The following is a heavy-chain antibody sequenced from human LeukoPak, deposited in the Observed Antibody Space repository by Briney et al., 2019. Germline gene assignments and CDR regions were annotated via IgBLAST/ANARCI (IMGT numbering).Heavy chain of an antibody. J-gene: IGHJ4*02. CDR2: ISSSGSTT. CDR3: ARDRNNVVDY. D-gene: IGHD1-14*01. V-gene: IGHV3-48*03. Sequence: PGGSLRLSCVASGFTFNTYEMNRVRQAPGKGLEWVSYISSSGSTTYYADSVKGRFTISRDNAKNSLYLQMNSLRAEDTAVYYCARDRNNVVDYWGQGTLVTVSS. CDR1: GFTFNTYE.